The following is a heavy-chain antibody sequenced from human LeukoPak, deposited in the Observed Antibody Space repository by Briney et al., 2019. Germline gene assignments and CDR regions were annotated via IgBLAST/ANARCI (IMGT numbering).Heavy chain of an antibody. CDR3: ARTYYYDSSGYSIYYYYYYYMDV. Sequence: PSETLSLTCAVYGGSFSGYYWSWIRQPPGKGLEWIGDINHSGSTNYNPSLKSRVTISVDTSKNQFSLKLSSVTAADTAVYYCARTYYYDSSGYSIYYYYYYYMDVWGKGTTVTISS. D-gene: IGHD3-22*01. CDR2: INHSGST. CDR1: GGSFSGYY. J-gene: IGHJ6*03. V-gene: IGHV4-34*01.